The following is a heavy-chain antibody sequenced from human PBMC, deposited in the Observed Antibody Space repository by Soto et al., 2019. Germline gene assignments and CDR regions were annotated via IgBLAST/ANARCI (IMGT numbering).Heavy chain of an antibody. CDR2: ISSDNSHT. D-gene: IGHD2-2*01. CDR3: AREYCTSTRCYGGDY. J-gene: IGHJ4*02. CDR1: GGTLTTFG. V-gene: IGHV1-18*01. Sequence: QVQLLQSGAELKKPGASVTVSCKASGGTLTTFGISWVRQAPGQGLEWMGWISSDNSHTKYAEEVQGRVTVTTDTSTRTAYRDLRSLRSDDTAVYYCAREYCTSTRCYGGDYWGQGTQVTVSS.